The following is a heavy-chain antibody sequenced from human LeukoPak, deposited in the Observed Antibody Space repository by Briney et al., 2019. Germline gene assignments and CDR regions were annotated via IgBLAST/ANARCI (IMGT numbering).Heavy chain of an antibody. Sequence: SEPLSLTCAVSGVAFSNYYWSWVRQSPTKGLERIGEINHSGYTNYNPSLKRRVTISIDTSKNQCSLMVISMTAADTGLYYCTRAVAGNPDWGQGTLVTVSS. D-gene: IGHD6-19*01. CDR2: INHSGYT. V-gene: IGHV4-34*01. CDR1: GVAFSNYY. J-gene: IGHJ4*02. CDR3: TRAVAGNPD.